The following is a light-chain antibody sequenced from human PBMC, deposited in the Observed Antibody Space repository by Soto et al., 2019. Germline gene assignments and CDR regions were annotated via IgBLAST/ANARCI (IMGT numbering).Light chain of an antibody. CDR2: DVT. J-gene: IGLJ2*01. V-gene: IGLV2-14*03. CDR1: SSDVGGYDY. Sequence: QSVLTQPASVSGSPGQSITISCTGTSSDVGGYDYVSWYQQHPGEAPKLMIYDVTYRPTGVSNRFSGSKSDNTASLTISGLQAEDEADYYCSSYTSSNSVVFGGGTQLTVL. CDR3: SSYTSSNSVV.